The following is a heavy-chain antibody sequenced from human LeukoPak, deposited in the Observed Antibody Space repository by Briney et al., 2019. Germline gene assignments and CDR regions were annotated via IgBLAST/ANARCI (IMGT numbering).Heavy chain of an antibody. J-gene: IGHJ4*02. CDR3: ARVGKYSSGWTYYFDY. CDR1: GGSISGSSYY. CDR2: IYYSGST. D-gene: IGHD6-19*01. V-gene: IGHV4-39*07. Sequence: SETLSLTCTISGGSISGSSYYWSWIRQPPGKGLEWIGGIYYSGSTYYNPSLKSRVTISVDTSKNQFSLKLSSVTAADTAVYYCARVGKYSSGWTYYFDYWGQGTLVTVSS.